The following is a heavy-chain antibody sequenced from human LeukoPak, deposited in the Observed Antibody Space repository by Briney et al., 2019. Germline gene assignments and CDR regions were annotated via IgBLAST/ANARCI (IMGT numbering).Heavy chain of an antibody. CDR1: GFTFDDYA. Sequence: PGGSLRLSCAASGFTFDDYAMHWVRQAPGKGLERVSGISWNSGSIGYADSVKGRFTISRDNAKNSLYLQMNSLRAEDTALYYCAKLASMVTPLDYWGQGTLVTVSS. CDR2: ISWNSGSI. J-gene: IGHJ4*02. CDR3: AKLASMVTPLDY. V-gene: IGHV3-9*01. D-gene: IGHD4-23*01.